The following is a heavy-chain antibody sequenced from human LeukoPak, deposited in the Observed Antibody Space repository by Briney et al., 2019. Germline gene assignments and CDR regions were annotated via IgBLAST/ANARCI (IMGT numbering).Heavy chain of an antibody. CDR3: ATSGYDYDYYYGMDV. V-gene: IGHV1-69*04. CDR1: GGTFSSYA. D-gene: IGHD5-12*01. Sequence: ASVKVSCKASGGTFSSYAISWVRQAPGQGLEWMGRIIPILGIANYARKFQGRVTITADKSTSTAYMELSSLRSEDTAVYYCATSGYDYDYYYGMDVWGQGTTVTVSS. CDR2: IIPILGIA. J-gene: IGHJ6*02.